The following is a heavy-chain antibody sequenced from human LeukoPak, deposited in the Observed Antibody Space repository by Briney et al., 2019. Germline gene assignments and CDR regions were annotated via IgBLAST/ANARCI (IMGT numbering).Heavy chain of an antibody. V-gene: IGHV4-39*01. Sequence: SETLSLTCTVSGGSISSSSYYWGWIRQPPGKGLEWIGSIYYSGSTYYNPSHKSRVTISVDTSKNQFSLKLSSVTAADTAVYYCARPWYYYDSSGYPEAPYFDYWGQGTLVTVSS. J-gene: IGHJ4*02. CDR3: ARPWYYYDSSGYPEAPYFDY. CDR1: GGSISSSSYY. CDR2: IYYSGST. D-gene: IGHD3-22*01.